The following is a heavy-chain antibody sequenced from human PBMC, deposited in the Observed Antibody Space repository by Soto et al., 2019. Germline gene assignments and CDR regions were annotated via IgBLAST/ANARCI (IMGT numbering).Heavy chain of an antibody. CDR2: IYYSGST. J-gene: IGHJ4*02. V-gene: IGHV4-39*01. D-gene: IGHD3-22*01. Sequence: QLQLQESGPGLVKPSETLSLTCTVSGGSISSSSYYWGWIRQPPGKGLEWIGSIYYSGSTYYNPSLKSRVTISVDTSKNQFSLKLSSVTAADTAVYYYARQAGRYYLFDYWGQGTLVTVSS. CDR3: ARQAGRYYLFDY. CDR1: GGSISSSSYY.